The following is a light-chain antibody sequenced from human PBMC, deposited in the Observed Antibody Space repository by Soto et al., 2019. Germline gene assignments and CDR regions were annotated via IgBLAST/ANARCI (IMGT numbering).Light chain of an antibody. Sequence: QSVLTQPPSVSAAPGQTVTISCSGSSFNIGNNYVSWYQQLPGTAPKLLIYDNNKRPSGIPDRFSGSKSGTSATLGITGLQTGDEADYYCGTWDSSLSVGVFGGGTKLTVL. CDR3: GTWDSSLSVGV. CDR1: SFNIGNNY. J-gene: IGLJ2*01. V-gene: IGLV1-51*01. CDR2: DNN.